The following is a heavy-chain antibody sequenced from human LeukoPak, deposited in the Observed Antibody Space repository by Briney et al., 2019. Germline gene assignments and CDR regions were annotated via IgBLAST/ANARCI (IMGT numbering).Heavy chain of an antibody. J-gene: IGHJ6*02. V-gene: IGHV1-24*01. CDR3: ARDLAERAGFGVVAASSFLDV. D-gene: IGHD2-15*01. Sequence: ASVKVSCKVSGYTLTELSMHWVRQAPGKGLEWMGGFDPEDGETIYAQKFQGRVTMTEDTSTDTAYMELSSLRSEDTAVYYCARDLAERAGFGVVAASSFLDVWGQGTTVTVSS. CDR1: GYTLTELS. CDR2: FDPEDGET.